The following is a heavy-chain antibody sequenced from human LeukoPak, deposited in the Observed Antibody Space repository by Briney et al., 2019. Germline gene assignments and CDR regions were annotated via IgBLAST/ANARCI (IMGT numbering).Heavy chain of an antibody. V-gene: IGHV4-59*08. D-gene: IGHD6-19*01. CDR1: GGSISSYY. J-gene: IGHJ4*02. CDR3: ARHWSYSSGVNY. Sequence: SETLSLTCTVSGGSISSYYWSWIRQPPGKGLEWIGYIYYSGSTNYNPSLKSRVTISVDTSKNQFSLKLSSVTAADTAVYYCARHWSYSSGVNYWGQGTLVTVSS. CDR2: IYYSGST.